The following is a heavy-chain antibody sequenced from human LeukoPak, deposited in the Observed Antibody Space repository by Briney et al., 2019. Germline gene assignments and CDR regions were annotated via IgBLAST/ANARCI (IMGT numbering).Heavy chain of an antibody. CDR1: GGSISSSSYY. J-gene: IGHJ6*03. D-gene: IGHD6-19*01. V-gene: IGHV4-39*07. CDR3: ARDLRYSSGWSASGMDV. Sequence: SETLSLTCTVSGGSISSSSYYWGWIRQPPGKGLEWIGSIYYSGRTYYNMSLKSRVTISVDTSKNQFSLKLTSVTAADTAVYYCARDLRYSSGWSASGMDVWGKGTTVTISS. CDR2: IYYSGRT.